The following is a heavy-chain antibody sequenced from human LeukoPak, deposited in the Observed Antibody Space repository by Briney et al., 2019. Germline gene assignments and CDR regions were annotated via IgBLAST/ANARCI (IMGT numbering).Heavy chain of an antibody. V-gene: IGHV3-23*01. J-gene: IGHJ6*03. CDR2: IYGSGDTT. D-gene: IGHD5-24*01. Sequence: GGSLRLSCAAFGFTFSSYAMSWARQAPGKGLEWGSAIYGSGDTTYYADSVKGRFTVSRDNSKNTLYLQMDGLRAEDTAVYYCAKMAGMTRQVYYMDVWGKGATVTVSS. CDR1: GFTFSSYA. CDR3: AKMAGMTRQVYYMDV.